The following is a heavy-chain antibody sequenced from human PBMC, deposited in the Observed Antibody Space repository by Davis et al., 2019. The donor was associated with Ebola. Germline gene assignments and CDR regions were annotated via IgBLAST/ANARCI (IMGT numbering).Heavy chain of an antibody. Sequence: GESLPLSCAASGFPFSSSGMHWVRQAPGKGLEWVAVIWYDGSNKYYADSVKGRFTISRDNSKNTLYLQMNSLRAEDTAVYYCARSLYYMDVWGKGTTVTVSS. CDR3: ARSLYYMDV. V-gene: IGHV3-33*01. J-gene: IGHJ6*03. CDR1: GFPFSSSG. CDR2: IWYDGSNK.